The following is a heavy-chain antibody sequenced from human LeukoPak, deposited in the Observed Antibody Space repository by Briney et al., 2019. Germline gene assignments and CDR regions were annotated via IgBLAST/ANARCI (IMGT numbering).Heavy chain of an antibody. CDR2: ISYDGSNK. D-gene: IGHD6-13*01. CDR3: AKVPLRAAAGTLGY. Sequence: GTSLRLSCAASGFTFSSYGMHWVRQAPGKGLEWVAVISYDGSNKYYADSVKGRFTISRDNSKNTLYLQMNSLRAEDTAVYYCAKVPLRAAAGTLGYWGQGTLVTVSS. CDR1: GFTFSSYG. J-gene: IGHJ4*02. V-gene: IGHV3-30*18.